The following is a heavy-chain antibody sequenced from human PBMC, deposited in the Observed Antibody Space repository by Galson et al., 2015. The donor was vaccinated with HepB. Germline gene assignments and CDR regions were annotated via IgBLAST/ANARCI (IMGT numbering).Heavy chain of an antibody. CDR2: ISDIAAT. Sequence: ALRLSCAASGVTCSNYAMAWVRQAPGEGLECVSAISDIAATYYADSVKGRFTISRDNSKNTVFLQMSTLRAEDTAVYYCVKDTSYALDYWGQGTLVTVSS. CDR3: VKDTSYALDY. V-gene: IGHV3-23*01. D-gene: IGHD3-16*01. CDR1: GVTCSNYA. J-gene: IGHJ4*02.